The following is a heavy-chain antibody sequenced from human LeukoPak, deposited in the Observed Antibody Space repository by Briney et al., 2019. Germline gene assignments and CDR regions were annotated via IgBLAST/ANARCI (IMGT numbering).Heavy chain of an antibody. Sequence: PGGPLTLSCAASGFTVSSYYMSWVRQAPGKGLEWVSVIYSGGSTYYADSVKGRFTISRDNSKSTLYLQMNSLRAGDTAVYYCARDRGCGDCYPPANDAFDIWGQGTMVTVSS. D-gene: IGHD2-21*02. V-gene: IGHV3-66*01. J-gene: IGHJ3*02. CDR3: ARDRGCGDCYPPANDAFDI. CDR2: IYSGGST. CDR1: GFTVSSYY.